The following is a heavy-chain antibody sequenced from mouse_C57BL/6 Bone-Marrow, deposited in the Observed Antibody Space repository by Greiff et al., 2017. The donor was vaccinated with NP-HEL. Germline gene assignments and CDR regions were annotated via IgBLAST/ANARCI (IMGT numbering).Heavy chain of an antibody. Sequence: EVKVVESGGGLVQPGGSMKLSCAASGFTFSDAWMDWVRQSPEKGLEWVADIRNKANNHATYYAESVKGRFTISRDDSKSSVYLQSNSLRAEDTGIYYCTRRAQATDYFDYWGQGTTLTVSS. J-gene: IGHJ2*01. CDR3: TRRAQATDYFDY. D-gene: IGHD3-2*02. CDR2: IRNKANNHAT. CDR1: GFTFSDAW. V-gene: IGHV6-6*01.